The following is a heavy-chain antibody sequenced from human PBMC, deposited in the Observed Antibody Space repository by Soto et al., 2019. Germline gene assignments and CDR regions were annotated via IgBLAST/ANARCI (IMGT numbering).Heavy chain of an antibody. D-gene: IGHD3-3*01. CDR2: ISYDGSNK. Sequence: QVQLVESGGGVVQPGRSLRLSCAASGFTFSSYGMHWVRQAPGKGLEWVAVISYDGSNKYYADSVKGRFTISRDNSKNTLYLLMNSLRVEDTAVYYCAKEVWSGPMDVWGQGTTVTVSS. CDR1: GFTFSSYG. CDR3: AKEVWSGPMDV. V-gene: IGHV3-30*18. J-gene: IGHJ6*02.